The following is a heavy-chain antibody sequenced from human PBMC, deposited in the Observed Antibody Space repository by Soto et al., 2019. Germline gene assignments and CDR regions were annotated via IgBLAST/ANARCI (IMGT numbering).Heavy chain of an antibody. CDR1: GFSFSNAW. Sequence: AEGSLRLSCAASGFSFSNAWMSWVRQAPGKGLEWDGRIKSKTDGGTTDYAAPVTGRFTISRDNSKNTLYLQKNSLKTADTAVYYCRLDYFYYGMDVWGQGTTVTVSS. J-gene: IGHJ6*02. V-gene: IGHV3-15*01. CDR2: IKSKTDGGTT. CDR3: RLDYFYYGMDV.